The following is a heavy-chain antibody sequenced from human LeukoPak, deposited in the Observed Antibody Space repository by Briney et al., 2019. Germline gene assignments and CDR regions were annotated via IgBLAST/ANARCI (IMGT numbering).Heavy chain of an antibody. CDR1: GFTFSSYW. CDR3: ARDRYYYDSSGYYYGAYYYYYMDV. V-gene: IGHV3-7*01. J-gene: IGHJ6*03. D-gene: IGHD3-22*01. Sequence: GGSLRLSCAASGFTFSSYWMSWVRQAPGKGLEWVANIKQDGSEKYYVDSVKGRFTISRDNAKNSLYLQMNSLRAEDTAVYYCARDRYYYDSSGYYYGAYYYYYMDVWGKGTTVTVSS. CDR2: IKQDGSEK.